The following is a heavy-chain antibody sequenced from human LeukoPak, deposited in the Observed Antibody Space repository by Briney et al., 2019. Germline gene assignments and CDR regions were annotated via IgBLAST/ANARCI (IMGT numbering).Heavy chain of an antibody. D-gene: IGHD6-19*01. CDR1: GFSFRSYS. J-gene: IGHJ4*02. CDR2: ISSSSSSI. V-gene: IGHV3-48*01. Sequence: GGSLRLSCAASGFSFRSYSMNWVRQAPGKGLKWVSYISSSSSSIYYADSVKGRFTISRDNAKNSLYLQMNTLRAEDTAVYYCARTAVAGNEFFDYWGQGTLVTVST. CDR3: ARTAVAGNEFFDY.